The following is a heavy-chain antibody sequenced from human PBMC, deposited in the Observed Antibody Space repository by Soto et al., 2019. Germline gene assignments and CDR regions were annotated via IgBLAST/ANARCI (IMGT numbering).Heavy chain of an antibody. CDR2: FDPEDGET. Sequence: ASVKVSCKXSGYTLTELSMHWVRQAPGKGLEWMGGFDPEDGETIYAQKFQGRVTMTEDTSTDTAYMELSSLRSEDTAVYYCATDLPRYGDINYYYYGMDVWGQGTTVTVSS. CDR3: ATDLPRYGDINYYYYGMDV. D-gene: IGHD4-17*01. V-gene: IGHV1-24*01. J-gene: IGHJ6*02. CDR1: GYTLTELS.